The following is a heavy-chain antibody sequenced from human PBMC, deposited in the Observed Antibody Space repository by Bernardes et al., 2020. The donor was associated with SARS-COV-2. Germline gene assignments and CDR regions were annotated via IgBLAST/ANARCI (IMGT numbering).Heavy chain of an antibody. CDR1: GGSISSHY. CDR2: INHSGST. CDR3: ARAEYYYGSGSYYLNYYYYGMDV. Sequence: SETLSLTCTVSGGSISSHYWSWIRQPPGKGLEWIGEINHSGSTNYNPSLKSRVTISVDTSKNQFSLKLSSVTAADTAVYYCARAEYYYGSGSYYLNYYYYGMDVWGQGTTVTVSS. D-gene: IGHD3-10*01. V-gene: IGHV4-34*01. J-gene: IGHJ6*02.